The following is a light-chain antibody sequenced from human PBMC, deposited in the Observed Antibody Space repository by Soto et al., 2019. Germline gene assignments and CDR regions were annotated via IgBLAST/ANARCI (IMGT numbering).Light chain of an antibody. CDR3: HQYGRSASSIT. CDR2: DAS. Sequence: ESVLTQSPGTLSLSPGDRATLSCRASQSVRSGYVAWYQQKPGQAPRLVIYDASTRATGIPDRFSGGGSGTDFTLTISRVEPEEFAVYYCHQYGRSASSITFGPGTKVEIK. J-gene: IGKJ3*01. V-gene: IGKV3-20*01. CDR1: QSVRSGY.